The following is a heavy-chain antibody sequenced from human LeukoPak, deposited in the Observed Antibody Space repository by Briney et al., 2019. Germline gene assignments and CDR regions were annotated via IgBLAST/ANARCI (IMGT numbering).Heavy chain of an antibody. CDR1: GGSISSSSYY. D-gene: IGHD5-12*01. CDR2: IYYSGST. J-gene: IGHJ4*02. CDR3: ARLRGYDYGGFEY. V-gene: IGHV4-39*01. Sequence: SVTLSLTCTVSGGSISSSSYYWGCIRQPPGKGLEWIGSIYYSGSTYYNPSLKSRVTISVDTSKNQFSLKLSSVTAADSAMYYCARLRGYDYGGFEYWGQGALVTVSS.